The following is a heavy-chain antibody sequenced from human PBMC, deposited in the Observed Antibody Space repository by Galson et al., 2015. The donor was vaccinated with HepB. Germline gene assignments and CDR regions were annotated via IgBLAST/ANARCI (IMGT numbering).Heavy chain of an antibody. J-gene: IGHJ3*02. Sequence: QSGAEVKKPGDSPKISCKGSGYIFPSYWIGWVRQMPGKGLEWMGIIYPGDSNTRYSPSFQGQVTISADKSISTAYLQWSSLKASDTAIYYCARHQIGSDAFDIWGQGTMVTVSS. CDR1: GYIFPSYW. CDR2: IYPGDSNT. D-gene: IGHD2-21*01. V-gene: IGHV5-51*01. CDR3: ARHQIGSDAFDI.